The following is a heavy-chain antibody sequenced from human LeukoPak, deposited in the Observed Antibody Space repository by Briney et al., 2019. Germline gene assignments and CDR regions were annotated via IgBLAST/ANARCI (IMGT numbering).Heavy chain of an antibody. CDR1: GGSISSSSYY. J-gene: IGHJ3*02. CDR2: IYYSGST. V-gene: IGHV4-39*07. D-gene: IGHD2-2*02. Sequence: SETLSLTCTVSGGSISSSSYYWGWIRQPPGKGLEWIGSIYYSGSTYYNPSLKSRVTISVDTSKNQFSLKLSSVTAADTAVYYCARGEGYCSSTSCYMGRNDAFDIWGQGTMVTVSS. CDR3: ARGEGYCSSTSCYMGRNDAFDI.